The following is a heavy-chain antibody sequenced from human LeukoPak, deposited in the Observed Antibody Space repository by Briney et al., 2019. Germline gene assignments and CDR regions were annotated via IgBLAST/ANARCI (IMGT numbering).Heavy chain of an antibody. Sequence: SETLSHTCTVSGASISPYYLTWIRQTPGKGLEWIGHRHPIGGISYNPSLWSRVAISADTSKNQFSLSLTFVNAADTAVYYCATGADDAKVGYWGQGALVSVSS. CDR1: GASISPYY. CDR2: RHPIGGI. CDR3: ATGADDAKVGY. J-gene: IGHJ4*02. D-gene: IGHD1-26*01. V-gene: IGHV4-4*08.